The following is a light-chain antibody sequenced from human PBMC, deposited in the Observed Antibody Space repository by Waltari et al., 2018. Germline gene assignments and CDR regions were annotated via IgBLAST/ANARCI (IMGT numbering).Light chain of an antibody. V-gene: IGKV3-15*01. CDR2: AAS. CDR1: KSVSNN. J-gene: IGKJ1*01. Sequence: EVVMTQSPAPLSLSPGERPTLPCRASKSVSNNLAWYQQKPGQAPRLLIYAASTRATGIPARFSGSGSGTEFSLTISSLQSEDFAVYYCQQHIDWPRTFGQGTKVEV. CDR3: QQHIDWPRT.